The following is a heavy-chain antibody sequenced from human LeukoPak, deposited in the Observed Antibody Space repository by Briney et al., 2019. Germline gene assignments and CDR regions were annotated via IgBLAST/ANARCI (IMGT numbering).Heavy chain of an antibody. D-gene: IGHD6-13*01. Sequence: ASVTVSCKASGYTFTGYYIHWVRQAPGQGLEWMGRITPNTGGTDYAQKFQGRVTMTRDTSITTAYMELSRLTSDDTAIYYCAKVPPSITAAGNWLGPWGQGALVTVS. V-gene: IGHV1-2*06. CDR1: GYTFTGYY. J-gene: IGHJ5*02. CDR3: AKVPPSITAAGNWLGP. CDR2: ITPNTGGT.